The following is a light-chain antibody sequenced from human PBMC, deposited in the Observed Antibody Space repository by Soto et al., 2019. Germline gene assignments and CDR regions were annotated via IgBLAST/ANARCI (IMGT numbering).Light chain of an antibody. CDR3: QQRSNWPLT. CDR1: QSVSRF. Sequence: EIVLTQSPATLSLSPGERATLSCRASQSVSRFLAWYQQKPGQAPRLLIYDASNSATDIPARFSGSGSGTDFTLTISSLEPEDFAVYYCQQRSNWPLTFGGGTKVEIK. CDR2: DAS. V-gene: IGKV3-11*01. J-gene: IGKJ4*01.